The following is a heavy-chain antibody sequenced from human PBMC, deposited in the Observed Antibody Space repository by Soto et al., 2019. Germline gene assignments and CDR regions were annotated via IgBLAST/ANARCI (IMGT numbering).Heavy chain of an antibody. CDR1: GGTFSSYA. D-gene: IGHD6-13*01. Sequence: SVKVSCKASGGTFSSYAISWVRQAPGQGLEWMGGIIPIFGTANYAQKFQGRVTITADESTSTAYMELSSLRSEDTAVYYCARGRTPGRGYSSSWWGPSGGAFDIWGQGTMLTVSS. V-gene: IGHV1-69*13. J-gene: IGHJ3*02. CDR2: IIPIFGTA. CDR3: ARGRTPGRGYSSSWWGPSGGAFDI.